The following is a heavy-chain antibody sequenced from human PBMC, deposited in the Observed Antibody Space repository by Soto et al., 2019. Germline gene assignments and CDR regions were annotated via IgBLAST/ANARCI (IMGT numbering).Heavy chain of an antibody. D-gene: IGHD4-17*01. CDR2: IYYSGST. V-gene: IGHV4-30-4*01. Sequence: PSETLSLTCTLSGGAISNGDYYWSWFRQPLGKGLEWIGYIYYSGSTYSNPSLKSRVTISLDTSKNQFSLKLSSVTAADTAVYYCARAVGYGDITDYWGQGTLVTVS. CDR3: ARAVGYGDITDY. J-gene: IGHJ4*02. CDR1: GGAISNGDYY.